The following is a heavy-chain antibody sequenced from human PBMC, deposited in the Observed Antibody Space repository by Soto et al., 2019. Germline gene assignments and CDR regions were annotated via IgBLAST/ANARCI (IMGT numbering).Heavy chain of an antibody. CDR3: VRDRALDSSGHWFDT. J-gene: IGHJ5*02. CDR1: GRPVGSGGYY. V-gene: IGHV4-31*03. Sequence: SETLSLTCSGSGRPVGSGGYYWTWIRQHPGRGLEWIGYIYHIGSPYYNPSLENRVTISLDTAKNQFSLNLTSVTAADTAIYYCVRDRALDSSGHWFDTWAQGTLVTVSS. D-gene: IGHD3-22*01. CDR2: IYHIGSP.